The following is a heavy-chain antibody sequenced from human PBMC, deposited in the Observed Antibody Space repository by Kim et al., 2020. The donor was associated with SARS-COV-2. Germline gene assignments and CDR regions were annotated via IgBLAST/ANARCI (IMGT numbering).Heavy chain of an antibody. D-gene: IGHD4-4*01. J-gene: IGHJ4*02. V-gene: IGHV3-30*07. Sequence: YADPVQGRFTNSSDNPKNALNLEMTSLRAEDTALYFCARVTTKTAPFYDYWGQGTLVTVSS. CDR3: ARVTTKTAPFYDY.